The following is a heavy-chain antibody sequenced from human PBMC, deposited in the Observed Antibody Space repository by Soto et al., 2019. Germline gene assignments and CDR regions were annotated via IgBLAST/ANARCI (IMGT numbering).Heavy chain of an antibody. Sequence: ASVKVSCKASGYTFTAYAIHWVRQAPGQRLEWMGWINTGNSNTKYSQKFQDRVTFTRDTSASTAYMELSSLRSEDTAVYYCATHRPGYCSGDSCPPRGFDPWGQGTLVTVSS. CDR1: GYTFTAYA. J-gene: IGHJ5*02. D-gene: IGHD2-15*01. CDR2: INTGNSNT. V-gene: IGHV1-3*04. CDR3: ATHRPGYCSGDSCPPRGFDP.